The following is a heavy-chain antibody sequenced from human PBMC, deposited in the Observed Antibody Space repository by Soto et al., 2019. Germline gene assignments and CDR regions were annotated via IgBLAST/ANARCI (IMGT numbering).Heavy chain of an antibody. Sequence: QVQLEQSGDEVKKPGASVKVSCKASGYIFVNYGIAWVRQAPGQGREWLGWISPYTGNTSYATKVQGRLTLTTDTPTRTAFIDLGCLTAADTAVDYCAIVALYFSPAPQDVWVQGPTVTVPS. CDR2: ISPYTGNT. J-gene: IGHJ6*02. CDR3: AIVALYFSPAPQDV. CDR1: GYIFVNYG. V-gene: IGHV1-18*01. D-gene: IGHD3-10*01.